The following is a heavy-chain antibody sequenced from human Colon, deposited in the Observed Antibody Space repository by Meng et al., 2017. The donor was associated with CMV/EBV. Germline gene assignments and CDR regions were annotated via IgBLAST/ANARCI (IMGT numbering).Heavy chain of an antibody. CDR3: ARDLTNKWFYY. J-gene: IGHJ4*02. Sequence: QMQRQESGPGLVKPAETLSLTCTASGGPISSGSHSWAWFRQPPGKRLEWIGSMYFSGIADYNPSLKSRVTISLHATQKQFSLRLTSVTAADSAVYFCARDLTNKWFYYWGQGTLVTVSS. V-gene: IGHV4-39*07. CDR2: MYFSGIA. CDR1: GGPISSGSHS. D-gene: IGHD1-26*01.